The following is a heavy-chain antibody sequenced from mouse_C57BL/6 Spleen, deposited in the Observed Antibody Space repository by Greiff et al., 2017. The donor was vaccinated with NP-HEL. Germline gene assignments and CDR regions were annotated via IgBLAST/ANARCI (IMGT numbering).Heavy chain of an antibody. D-gene: IGHD1-1*01. Sequence: QVQLKESGAELVKPGASVKISCKASGYAFSSYWMNWVKQRPGKGLEWIGQIYPGDGDTNYNGKFKGKATLTADKSSSTAYMQLSSLTSEDSAVYFCASGNYYGSSWFAYWGQGTLVTVSA. J-gene: IGHJ3*01. CDR3: ASGNYYGSSWFAY. CDR2: IYPGDGDT. V-gene: IGHV1-80*01. CDR1: GYAFSSYW.